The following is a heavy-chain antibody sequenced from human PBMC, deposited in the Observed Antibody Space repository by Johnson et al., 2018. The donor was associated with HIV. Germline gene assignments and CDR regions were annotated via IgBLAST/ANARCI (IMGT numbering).Heavy chain of an antibody. Sequence: QVQLVESGGGVVQPGRSLRLSCAASGFTFSSYVMHWVRQPPGKGLDWVAVLSSDGISGYYSGYVKGRFTISRDNSNNTLYLQMNSLKAEDTAVYYCARYCGGGCYPHYDALDLWGQGTMVTVSS. V-gene: IGHV3-30*01. CDR1: GFTFSSYV. CDR2: LSSDGISG. D-gene: IGHD2-21*01. CDR3: ARYCGGGCYPHYDALDL. J-gene: IGHJ3*01.